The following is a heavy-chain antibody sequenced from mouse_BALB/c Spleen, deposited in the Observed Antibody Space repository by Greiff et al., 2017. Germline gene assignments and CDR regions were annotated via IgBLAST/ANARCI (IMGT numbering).Heavy chain of an antibody. J-gene: IGHJ3*01. V-gene: IGHV3-2*02. CDR3: AREGGARAPFAY. D-gene: IGHD3-1*01. Sequence: EVNLVESGPGLVKPSQSLSLTCTVTGYSITSDYAWNWIRQFPGNKLEWMGYISYSGSTSYNPSLKSRISITRDTSKNQFFLQLNSVTTEDTATYYCAREGGARAPFAYWGQGTLVTVSA. CDR1: GYSITSDYA. CDR2: ISYSGST.